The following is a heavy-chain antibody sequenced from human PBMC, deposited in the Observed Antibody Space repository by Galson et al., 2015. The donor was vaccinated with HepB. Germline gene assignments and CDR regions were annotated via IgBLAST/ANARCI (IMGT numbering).Heavy chain of an antibody. D-gene: IGHD6-13*01. Sequence: SLRLSCAASGFTFNNYAMNWVRQTPGKGLEWVACISASGGSTHYVGSVEGRFTISRDNSRNTVFLHMNRLRAEDTAVYYCAKNSGSNWFVPYDVDSWGQGHRLTVPS. CDR3: AKNSGSNWFVPYDVDS. CDR2: ISASGGST. J-gene: IGHJ4*02. V-gene: IGHV3-23*01. CDR1: GFTFNNYA.